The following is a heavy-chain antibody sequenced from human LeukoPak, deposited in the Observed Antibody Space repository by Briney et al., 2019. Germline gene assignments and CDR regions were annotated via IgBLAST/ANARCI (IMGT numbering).Heavy chain of an antibody. Sequence: GGSLRLSCAASGFTFSDYYMSWIRQAPGKGLEWVSYISSSGSTIYYADSVKGRFTISRDNAKNSLYLQMNSLRAEDTAGYYCVLHDYGDYFDYWGQGTLVTVSS. CDR1: GFTFSDYY. D-gene: IGHD4-17*01. V-gene: IGHV3-11*04. CDR2: ISSSGSTI. CDR3: VLHDYGDYFDY. J-gene: IGHJ4*02.